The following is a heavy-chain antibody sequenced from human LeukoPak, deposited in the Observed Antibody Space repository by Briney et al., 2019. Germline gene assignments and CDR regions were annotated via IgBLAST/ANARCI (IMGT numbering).Heavy chain of an antibody. V-gene: IGHV1-18*01. CDR1: GYTFTNYG. D-gene: IGHD3-3*02. Sequence: ASVRVSCKTSGYTFTNYGITWVRQAPGQGLEWMGWIISYNANTKYAEKFQGRISMTTDTSTSTAYMELTSLRSDDTAVHYCARGIFALDYWGQGTLVTVSS. CDR2: IISYNANT. J-gene: IGHJ4*02. CDR3: ARGIFALDY.